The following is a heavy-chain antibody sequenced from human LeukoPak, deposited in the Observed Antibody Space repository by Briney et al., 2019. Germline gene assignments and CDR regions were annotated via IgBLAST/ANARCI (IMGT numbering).Heavy chain of an antibody. Sequence: PGGSLRLSCTAAGFAFNNYAMSWVRQAPGKGLEWVSHISDSGGKTYYADSVKGRSTISRDNSKNTLYLQMDSLRTEDTAIYYCADFGSGSYCFDYWGQGTLVTVSS. V-gene: IGHV3-23*01. CDR1: GFAFNNYA. J-gene: IGHJ4*02. CDR3: ADFGSGSYCFDY. D-gene: IGHD3-10*01. CDR2: ISDSGGKT.